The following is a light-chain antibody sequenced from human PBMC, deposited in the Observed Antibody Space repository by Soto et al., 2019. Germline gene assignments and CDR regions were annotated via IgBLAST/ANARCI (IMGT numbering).Light chain of an antibody. CDR1: QSLSSW. CDR3: QQYKSYSLT. J-gene: IGKJ4*01. Sequence: DIQMTQSPSTLSASVGDRVTITCRASQSLSSWLAWYQQKPEKAPNLLIYDVSSLESGVPSRFSGSGSGTEFALTISSLQPDDFATYYCQQYKSYSLTFGGGTKVEI. CDR2: DVS. V-gene: IGKV1-5*01.